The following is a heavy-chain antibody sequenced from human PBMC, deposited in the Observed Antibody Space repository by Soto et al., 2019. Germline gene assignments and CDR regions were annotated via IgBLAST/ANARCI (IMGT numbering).Heavy chain of an antibody. CDR1: GYTFTSYY. Sequence: ASVKVSCKASGYTFTSYYMHWVRQAPGQGLEWMGIINPSGGSTSYAQKFQDRVTITTDTSTTTAYMELRGLRSDDTAIYYCARDSYYGLDVWGQGTTVTVSS. J-gene: IGHJ6*02. CDR3: ARDSYYGLDV. CDR2: INPSGGST. V-gene: IGHV1-46*01.